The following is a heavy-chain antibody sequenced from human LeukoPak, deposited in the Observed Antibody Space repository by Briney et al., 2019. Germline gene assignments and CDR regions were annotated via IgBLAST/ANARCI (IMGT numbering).Heavy chain of an antibody. Sequence: PSETLSLTCTVSGGSISSSSYYWGWIRQPPGKGLEWIGSIYYSGSTYYNPSLKSRVTISVDTSKNQFSLKLSSVTAADTAVYHCARLRITMIVVVIVNYFDYWGQGTLVTVSS. D-gene: IGHD3-22*01. J-gene: IGHJ4*02. V-gene: IGHV4-39*01. CDR2: IYYSGST. CDR3: ARLRITMIVVVIVNYFDY. CDR1: GGSISSSSYY.